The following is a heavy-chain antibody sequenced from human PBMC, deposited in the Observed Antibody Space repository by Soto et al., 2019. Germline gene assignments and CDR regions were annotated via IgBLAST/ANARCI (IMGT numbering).Heavy chain of an antibody. V-gene: IGHV4-30-4*01. Sequence: QVQLQESGPGLVKPSQTLSLTCTVFGVSVSSGDYDWSWIRQPPGKGLEWIGHINYRGSTYYNPSLRSRVTMSVDTTNNQFALKLTSVTAADTAVYYCVRLRGSDHGLRRGWFDPWGQGTVVLVSS. CDR1: GVSVSSGDYD. J-gene: IGHJ5*02. D-gene: IGHD5-12*01. CDR3: VRLRGSDHGLRRGWFDP. CDR2: INYRGST.